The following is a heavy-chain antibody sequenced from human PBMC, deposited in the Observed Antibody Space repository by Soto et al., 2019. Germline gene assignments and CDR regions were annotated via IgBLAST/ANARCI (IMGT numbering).Heavy chain of an antibody. CDR1: GGSITTDNW. CDR3: ARMPAGTSGWYLGWFDP. Sequence: QVQLQESGPGLVKPSGTLSLTCAVSGGSITTDNWWTWVRQPPGKGLEWIGEVYHSGAANYSPSLKSRVSIAVDKSNNQFSLKVTSVTAADTAVYYCARMPAGTSGWYLGWFDPWGQGTLVTVSS. D-gene: IGHD6-19*01. V-gene: IGHV4-4*02. J-gene: IGHJ5*02. CDR2: VYHSGAA.